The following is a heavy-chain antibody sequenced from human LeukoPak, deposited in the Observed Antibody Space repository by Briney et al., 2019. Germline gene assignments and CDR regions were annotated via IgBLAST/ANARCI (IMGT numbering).Heavy chain of an antibody. J-gene: IGHJ4*02. D-gene: IGHD6-6*01. Sequence: GASVKVSCKASGYTFTGYYMHWVRQAPGQGLEWMGWINPNSGGTNYAQKFQGRVTMTRDTSISTAYMELSRLRSDDTAVYYCATMAHHSSSPFGYWGQGTLVTVSS. CDR3: ATMAHHSSSPFGY. CDR2: INPNSGGT. V-gene: IGHV1-2*02. CDR1: GYTFTGYY.